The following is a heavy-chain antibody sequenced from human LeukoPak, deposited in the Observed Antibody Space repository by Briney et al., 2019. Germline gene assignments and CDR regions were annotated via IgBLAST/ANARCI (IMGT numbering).Heavy chain of an antibody. D-gene: IGHD3-10*01. CDR3: ARDRATYGRAFDI. J-gene: IGHJ3*02. CDR1: GFTFSSYG. Sequence: GGSLRLSCAASGFTFSSYGMHWVRQAPGKGLEWVAFVRYDGSNKYYADSVKGRFTISGDNSKNTLYLQMNSLRAEDTAVYYCARDRATYGRAFDIWGQGTMVTVSS. CDR2: VRYDGSNK. V-gene: IGHV3-30*02.